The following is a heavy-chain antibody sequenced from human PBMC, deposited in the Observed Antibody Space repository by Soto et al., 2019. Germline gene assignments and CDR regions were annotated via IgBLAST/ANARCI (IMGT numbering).Heavy chain of an antibody. CDR1: GGTFNNYV. J-gene: IGHJ4*02. Sequence: QVQLVQSGAEVKKPGSSVKVSCKASGGTFNNYVVNWVRQAPGQGREWMGGILPIFATANYAQKFQGRVTITADNSTSTAYMELTSLRSEDTAVYYCAGRCDSTTCLGHFDYWGQGTLVTVAS. CDR2: ILPIFATA. V-gene: IGHV1-69*06. CDR3: AGRCDSTTCLGHFDY. D-gene: IGHD2-2*01.